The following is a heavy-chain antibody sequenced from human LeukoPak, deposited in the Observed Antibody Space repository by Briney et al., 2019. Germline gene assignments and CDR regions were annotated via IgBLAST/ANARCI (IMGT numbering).Heavy chain of an antibody. CDR1: GGSISSYY. CDR3: ARETPGQWLAYFDY. J-gene: IGHJ4*02. Sequence: SETLSLTCTVPGGSISSYYWSWIRQPAGKGLEWIGRIYTSGSTNYNPSLKSRVTMSVDTSKNQFSLKLSSVTAADTAVYYCARETPGQWLAYFDYWGQGTLVTVSS. V-gene: IGHV4-4*07. D-gene: IGHD6-19*01. CDR2: IYTSGST.